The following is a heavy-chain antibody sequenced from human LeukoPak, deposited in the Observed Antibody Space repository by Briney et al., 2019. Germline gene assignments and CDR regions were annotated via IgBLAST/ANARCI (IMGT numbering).Heavy chain of an antibody. J-gene: IGHJ5*02. CDR2: INHSGST. CDR1: GGSFSGYY. Sequence: SSETLSLTCAVYGGSFSGYYWSWIRQPPGKGLEWIGEINHSGSTNYSPSLKSRVTISVDTSKNQFSLKLSSVTAADTAVYYCARGAGELRKNWFDPWGQGTLVTVSS. D-gene: IGHD3-10*01. V-gene: IGHV4-34*01. CDR3: ARGAGELRKNWFDP.